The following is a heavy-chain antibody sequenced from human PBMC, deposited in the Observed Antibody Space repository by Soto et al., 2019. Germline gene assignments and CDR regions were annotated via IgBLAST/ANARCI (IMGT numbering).Heavy chain of an antibody. V-gene: IGHV1-2*02. CDR2: INPNSGGT. D-gene: IGHD6-13*01. CDR3: ARSAAAGTYRPSYWFDP. Sequence: KISVHTLTEFSMHWGRQAPGKGLVWMGLINPNSGGTNYAQKFQGRVTMTRDTSISTAYMELSRLRSDDTAVYYCARSAAAGTYRPSYWFDPWGQGTRVTVCS. CDR1: VHTLTEFS. J-gene: IGHJ5*01.